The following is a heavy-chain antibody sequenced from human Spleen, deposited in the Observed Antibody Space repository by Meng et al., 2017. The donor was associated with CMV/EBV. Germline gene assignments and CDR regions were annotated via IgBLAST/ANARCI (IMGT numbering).Heavy chain of an antibody. D-gene: IGHD3-10*01. CDR1: GGNISTYY. J-gene: IGHJ4*02. V-gene: IGHV4-59*01. CDR2: IYYSGTT. CDR3: ARAYYGSGGYYSFDY. Sequence: VSGGNISTYYWSWIRQPPGKGLEWIGYIYYSGTTNYNPSLKSRVTISVDTSKNHFSLKLSSVTAADTAVYYCARAYYGSGGYYSFDYWGQGTLVTVSS.